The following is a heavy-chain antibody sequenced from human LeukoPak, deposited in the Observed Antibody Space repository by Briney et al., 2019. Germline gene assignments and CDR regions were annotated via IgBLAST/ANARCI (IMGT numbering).Heavy chain of an antibody. CDR3: ASDYSNDYYYYMDV. CDR2: IYHSGST. CDR1: GYSISSGYY. Sequence: SETLSLTCTVSGYSISSGYYWGWIRQPPGKGLEWIGSIYHSGSTYYNPSLKSRVTISVDTSMNQFSLKLSSVTAADTAVYYCASDYSNDYYYYMDVWGKGTTVTVSS. D-gene: IGHD4-11*01. V-gene: IGHV4-38-2*02. J-gene: IGHJ6*03.